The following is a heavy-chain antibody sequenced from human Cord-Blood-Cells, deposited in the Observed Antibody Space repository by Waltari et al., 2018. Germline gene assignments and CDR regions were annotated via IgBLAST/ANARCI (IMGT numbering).Heavy chain of an antibody. Sequence: EVQLVESGGGLVKPGGSLRLSCAASGFTFSSYSMKWVRQAPGKGLEWVSSISSRSSYIYYADSVKGLFTISRDNAKNSLYLQMNRLRAEDTAVYYCASSSRDGYNFDYWGQGTLVTVSS. CDR1: GFTFSSYS. J-gene: IGHJ4*02. V-gene: IGHV3-21*01. CDR3: ASSSRDGYNFDY. CDR2: ISSRSSYI. D-gene: IGHD5-12*01.